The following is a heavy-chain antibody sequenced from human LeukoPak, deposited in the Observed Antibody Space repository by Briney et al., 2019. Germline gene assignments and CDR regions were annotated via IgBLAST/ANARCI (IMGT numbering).Heavy chain of an antibody. CDR2: INHSGST. CDR3: ARDVKNGVMTY. J-gene: IGHJ4*02. D-gene: IGHD2-8*01. CDR1: GGSFSGYY. Sequence: SETLSLTCAVYGGSFSGYYWSWIRQPPGKGLEWIGEINHSGSTNYNPSLKSRVTISVDTSKNQFSLKLSSVTAADTAVYYCARDVKNGVMTYWGQGTLVTVSS. V-gene: IGHV4-34*01.